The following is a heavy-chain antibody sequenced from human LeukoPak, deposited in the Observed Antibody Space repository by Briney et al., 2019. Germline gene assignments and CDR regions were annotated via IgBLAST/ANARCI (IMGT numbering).Heavy chain of an antibody. CDR3: AGDYIWGRLF. D-gene: IGHD3-16*01. Sequence: GGSLRLSCVGSGFSLSDYWMHWVRQTPGKGLMWVSRITSDGSTTWYADSVKGRFTVSRDNAKNTLFLEMNSLRDEDTAVYYCAGDYIWGRLFWGQGTLVTVSS. CDR1: GFSLSDYW. CDR2: ITSDGSTT. V-gene: IGHV3-74*01. J-gene: IGHJ4*01.